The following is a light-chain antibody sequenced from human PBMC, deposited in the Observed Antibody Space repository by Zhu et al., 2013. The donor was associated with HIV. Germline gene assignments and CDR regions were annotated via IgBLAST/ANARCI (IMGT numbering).Light chain of an antibody. CDR3: QQYGRTPYT. V-gene: IGKV3-11*01. CDR2: DAS. Sequence: EIVLTQSPATLSLSPGERATLSCRASQSVSTYLAWYQQRPGQPPRLLIYDASNRATGIPARFSGSGSGTDFTLTISRLEPEDFAVYYCQQYGRTPYTFGQGTKLEI. J-gene: IGKJ2*01. CDR1: QSVSTY.